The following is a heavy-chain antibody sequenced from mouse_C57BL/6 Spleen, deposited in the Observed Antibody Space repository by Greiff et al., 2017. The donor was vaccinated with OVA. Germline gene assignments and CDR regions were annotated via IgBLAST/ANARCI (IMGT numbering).Heavy chain of an antibody. CDR1: GYTFTSYW. D-gene: IGHD1-1*01. CDR2: IDTNSGGT. CDR3: ARRGSSYLYFDY. V-gene: IGHV1-72*01. Sequence: QVQLQQPGAELVKPGASVKLSCKASGYTFTSYWMHWVKQRPGRGLEWIGRIDTNSGGTKYNEKFKSKATLTVDKPSSTAYMQLSSLTSEDSAVYYCARRGSSYLYFDYWGQGTTLTVSS. J-gene: IGHJ2*01.